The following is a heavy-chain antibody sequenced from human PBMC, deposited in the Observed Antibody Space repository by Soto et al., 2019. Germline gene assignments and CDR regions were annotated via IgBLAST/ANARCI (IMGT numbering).Heavy chain of an antibody. D-gene: IGHD5-12*01. CDR1: GGTFSSYT. CDR3: ARGNHRWLQLWYFDL. V-gene: IGHV1-69*05. Sequence: QVQLVQSGAEVKKPGSSVTVSCKASGGTFSSYTISWVRQAPGQGLEWMGGIIPIFGTANYAQKFQGRVTXTXXXSXXTAYMELSRRRSEDTAVYYCARGNHRWLQLWYFDLWGRGTLVTVSS. J-gene: IGHJ2*01. CDR2: IIPIFGTA.